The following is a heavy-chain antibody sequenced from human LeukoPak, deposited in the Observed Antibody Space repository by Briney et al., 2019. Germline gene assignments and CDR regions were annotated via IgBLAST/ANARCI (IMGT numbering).Heavy chain of an antibody. CDR3: ASSPYHYDFWSGYPTDYYYYGMDV. Sequence: ASVKVSCKASGGTFSSYAVSWVRQAPGQGLEWMGGIIPIFGTANYAQEFQGRVTITADESTSTAYMELSSLRSEDTAVYYCASSPYHYDFWSGYPTDYYYYGMDVWGQGTTVTVSS. J-gene: IGHJ6*02. D-gene: IGHD3-3*01. V-gene: IGHV1-69*13. CDR1: GGTFSSYA. CDR2: IIPIFGTA.